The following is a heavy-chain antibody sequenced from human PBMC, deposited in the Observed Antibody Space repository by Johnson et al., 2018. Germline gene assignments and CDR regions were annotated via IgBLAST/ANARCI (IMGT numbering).Heavy chain of an antibody. J-gene: IGHJ6*03. Sequence: QVQLVESGAEVKKPGASXKVSCKASGYTFTSYDINWVRQATGQGLEWLGWMNPNSGNTDYAQKFQGRVIMTRNTSSSTAYWELSGLGSEEPAVYCCARSYYYASGTYYYYMDVWGKGTTVTVS. CDR2: MNPNSGNT. CDR3: ARSYYYASGTYYYYMDV. CDR1: GYTFTSYD. V-gene: IGHV1-8*01. D-gene: IGHD3-10*01.